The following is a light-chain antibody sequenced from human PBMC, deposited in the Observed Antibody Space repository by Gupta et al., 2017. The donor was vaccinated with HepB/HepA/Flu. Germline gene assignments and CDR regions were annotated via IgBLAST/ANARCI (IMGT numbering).Light chain of an antibody. CDR3: QQSYSTLSLT. V-gene: IGKV1-39*01. CDR1: QSISSY. Sequence: DIQMTQSPSSLSASVGDRVTITCRASQSISSYLNWYQQKPGKAPKLLIYAASSLHSGVPSRFSGSGSGTDFTLTISSRQPEDFATYYCQQSYSTLSLTFGGGTKVEIK. CDR2: AAS. J-gene: IGKJ4*01.